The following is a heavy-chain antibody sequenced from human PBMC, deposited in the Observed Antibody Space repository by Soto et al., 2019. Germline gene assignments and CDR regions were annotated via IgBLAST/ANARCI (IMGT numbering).Heavy chain of an antibody. Sequence: PGESLKISCKGSGYSFTSYWIGWVRQMPGKGLEWMGIIYPGDSDTRYSPSFQGQVTISADKSISTAYLQWSSLKASDTAMYYCASLPIFGVVIPNQPTDFDYWGQGTLVTVSS. D-gene: IGHD3-3*01. J-gene: IGHJ4*02. CDR1: GYSFTSYW. V-gene: IGHV5-51*01. CDR3: ASLPIFGVVIPNQPTDFDY. CDR2: IYPGDSDT.